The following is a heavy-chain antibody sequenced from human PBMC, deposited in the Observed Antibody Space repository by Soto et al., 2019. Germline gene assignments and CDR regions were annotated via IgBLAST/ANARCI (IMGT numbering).Heavy chain of an antibody. D-gene: IGHD3-10*01. CDR3: ARDILLWFGELPPRAHDAFDI. Sequence: SETLSLTCTVSGGFISSGGYFWSWIRQHPGKGLEWIGDINYSGSTYSNPSLKSRVTISVDTSKNQFSLKLSSVTAADTAVYYCARDILLWFGELPPRAHDAFDIWGQGTMVTVSS. V-gene: IGHV4-31*03. J-gene: IGHJ3*02. CDR2: INYSGST. CDR1: GGFISSGGYF.